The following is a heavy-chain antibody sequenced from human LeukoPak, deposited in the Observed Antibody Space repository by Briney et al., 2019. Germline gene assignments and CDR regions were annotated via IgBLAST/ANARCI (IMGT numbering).Heavy chain of an antibody. CDR1: GYTFTGYY. V-gene: IGHV1-2*02. Sequence: ASVKVSCKASGYTFTGYYMHWVRQAPGQGLEWMGWINPNSGGTNYAQKFQGRVTMTRDTSISTAYMELSRLRSDDTAVYYCASVYYDILTGYWGAFDIWGQGTMVTVSS. J-gene: IGHJ3*02. CDR3: ASVYYDILTGYWGAFDI. D-gene: IGHD3-9*01. CDR2: INPNSGGT.